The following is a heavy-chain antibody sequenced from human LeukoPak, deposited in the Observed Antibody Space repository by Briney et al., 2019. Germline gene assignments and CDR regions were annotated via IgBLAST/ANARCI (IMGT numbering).Heavy chain of an antibody. CDR2: ISGSGGST. V-gene: IGHV3-23*01. J-gene: IGHJ4*02. Sequence: GSLRLSCAASGFTFSSYAMSWVRQAPGKGLEWVXXISGSGGSTYYADSVKGRFTISRDNSKNTLYLQMNSLRAEDTAVYYCANSDYDSSGYYGGFDYWGQGTLVTVSS. CDR3: ANSDYDSSGYYGGFDY. CDR1: GFTFSSYA. D-gene: IGHD3-22*01.